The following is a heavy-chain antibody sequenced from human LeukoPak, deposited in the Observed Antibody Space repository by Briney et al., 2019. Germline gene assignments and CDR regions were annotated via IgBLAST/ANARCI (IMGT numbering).Heavy chain of an antibody. CDR1: GYTFTSYG. CDR3: ARADFWSGYSYYYYGMYV. J-gene: IGHJ6*02. V-gene: IGHV1-18*01. Sequence: EASVTVSFKASGYTFTSYGISWVRQAPGQGLEWMGWISAYNGNTNYAQKLQGRVTMTTDTSTSTAYMEPRSLRSDDTAVYYCARADFWSGYSYYYYGMYVWGQGTTVTVSS. CDR2: ISAYNGNT. D-gene: IGHD3-3*01.